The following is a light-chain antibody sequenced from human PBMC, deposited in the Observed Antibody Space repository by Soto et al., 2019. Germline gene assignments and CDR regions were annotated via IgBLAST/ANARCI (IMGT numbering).Light chain of an antibody. CDR2: AAS. CDR3: QQSYSTAWT. V-gene: IGKV1-39*01. J-gene: IGKJ1*01. CDR1: QSISKY. Sequence: DIQVTQSPSSLSASVGDRVTITCRASQSISKYLNWYQQKPGKAPKLLISAASSLQSGVPSRFTGSGSGTDFTLTISSLQPEDLAIYYCQQSYSTAWTFGQGTKVESK.